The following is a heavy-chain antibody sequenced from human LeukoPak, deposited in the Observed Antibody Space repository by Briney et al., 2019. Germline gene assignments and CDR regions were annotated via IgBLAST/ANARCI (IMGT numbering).Heavy chain of an antibody. CDR1: GFTFSSYT. Sequence: GGSLRLSCAASGFTFSSYTMNWVRQAPGKGVEWVSSITSSSIYTYYADSVKGRFTISRDNAKNSLYLEMNSLRAEDTAVYYCARSRYDSSGYYGIIGDWGQGTLVTVSS. CDR2: ITSSSIYT. J-gene: IGHJ4*02. D-gene: IGHD3-22*01. CDR3: ARSRYDSSGYYGIIGD. V-gene: IGHV3-21*01.